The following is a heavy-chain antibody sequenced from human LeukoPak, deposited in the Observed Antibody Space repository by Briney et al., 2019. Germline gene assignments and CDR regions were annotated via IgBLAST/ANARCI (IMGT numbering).Heavy chain of an antibody. CDR1: GYTFTSYG. CDR2: ISAYNGNT. V-gene: IGHV1-18*01. D-gene: IGHD3-22*01. J-gene: IGHJ3*02. Sequence: ASVKVSCKASGYTFTSYGISWVRQAPGQGLEWMGWISAYNGNTNYAQKLQGRVTMTTDTSTSTAYMELRSLRSDDTAVYYCARDSATYYYDSSGYFEGAFDIWGQGTMVTVSS. CDR3: ARDSATYYYDSSGYFEGAFDI.